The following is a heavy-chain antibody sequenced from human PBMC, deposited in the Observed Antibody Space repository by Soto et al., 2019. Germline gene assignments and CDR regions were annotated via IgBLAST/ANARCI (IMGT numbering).Heavy chain of an antibody. CDR1: GFTFSSYA. CDR3: AKAISGYNAPLDP. V-gene: IGHV3-23*01. Sequence: PGGSLRLACAASGFTFSSYAMNWVRQAPGKGLEWVSVISGSDSSTYYADSVKGRFTISRDNSKNTLYVQMNSLRAEDTAIYYFAKAISGYNAPLDPWAQGTQVTVSS. J-gene: IGHJ5*02. CDR2: ISGSDSST. D-gene: IGHD6-25*01.